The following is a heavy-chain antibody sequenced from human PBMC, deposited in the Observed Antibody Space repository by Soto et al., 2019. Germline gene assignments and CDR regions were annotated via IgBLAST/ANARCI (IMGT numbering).Heavy chain of an antibody. CDR3: AKDRDYPRDYFHY. D-gene: IGHD3-10*01. J-gene: IGHJ4*02. CDR2: VSPNGQGI. CDR1: GFTLGRYG. V-gene: IGHV3-23*01. Sequence: PGGSLRLSCAASGFTLGRYGMSWVRQAPGKGLEWVSAVSPNGQGIYYADSVRGRFTISRDFSKNTVFLPMDSLRAEDTAVYYCAKDRDYPRDYFHYWGQGTLVTVSS.